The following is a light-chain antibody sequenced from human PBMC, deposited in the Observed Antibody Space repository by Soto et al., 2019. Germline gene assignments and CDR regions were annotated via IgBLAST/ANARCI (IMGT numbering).Light chain of an antibody. CDR3: QQYSSYSS. CDR2: DAS. J-gene: IGKJ2*01. Sequence: DIQMTQSPSTLSASVGDRVTITCRASQSISGWLAWYQQKPGKAPNLLISDASSLESGVPSRFSGSGSGTEFTLTLSGLQPDDFATYYCQQYSSYSSFGQGTKLEIK. CDR1: QSISGW. V-gene: IGKV1-5*01.